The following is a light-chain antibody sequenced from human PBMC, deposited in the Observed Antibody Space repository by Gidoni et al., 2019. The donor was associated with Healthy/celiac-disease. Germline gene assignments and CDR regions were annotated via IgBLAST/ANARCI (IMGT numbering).Light chain of an antibody. CDR2: RAS. V-gene: IGKV4-1*01. Sequence: DIVMTQSPDPLAVSLGERATINCKSSQSALYSSNNKNYLAWYQQKPGQPPKLLIYRASTRESGVPDRFSGSGSGTDFTLTISSLQAEDVAVYYCQQYYSTPFTFXQXTRLEIK. CDR1: QSALYSSNNKNY. CDR3: QQYYSTPFT. J-gene: IGKJ5*01.